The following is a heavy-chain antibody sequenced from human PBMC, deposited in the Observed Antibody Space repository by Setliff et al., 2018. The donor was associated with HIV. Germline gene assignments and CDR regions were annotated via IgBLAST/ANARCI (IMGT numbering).Heavy chain of an antibody. V-gene: IGHV4-31*03. J-gene: IGHJ4*02. CDR3: ARDSGTNDHFLSPYYGALDF. CDR1: GDSISSGGYY. D-gene: IGHD3-3*02. CDR2: MYHSGST. Sequence: SETLSLTCTVSGDSISSGGYYWSWIRQHPGKGLEWIGYMYHSGSTHYNPSLKSRVTISVDTSKKQLSLKLSSVTAADTAVYYCARDSGTNDHFLSPYYGALDFWGLGTLVTVSS.